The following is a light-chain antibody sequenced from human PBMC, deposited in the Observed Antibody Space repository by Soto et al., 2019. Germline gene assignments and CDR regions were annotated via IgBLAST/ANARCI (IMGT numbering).Light chain of an antibody. V-gene: IGKV1-5*01. CDR2: ETS. J-gene: IGKJ3*01. CDR3: QQYDNIPLT. Sequence: DIQMTQSPSTLSGSVGDRVTITCRASQTISSWLAWYQQKPGKAPKLLIYETSNLETGVPSRFSGSGSGTDFTFTISTLQSEDLATYYCQQYDNIPLTFGPGTKVDI. CDR1: QTISSW.